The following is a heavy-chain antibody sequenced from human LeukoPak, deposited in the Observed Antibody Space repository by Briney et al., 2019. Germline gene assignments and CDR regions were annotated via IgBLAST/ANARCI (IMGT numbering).Heavy chain of an antibody. CDR1: GFTFSSYA. CDR2: ISGSGGTT. Sequence: GGSLRLSCEVSGFTFSSYAMSWVRQAPGKGLEWVSAISGSGGTTNYADSVKGRLTISRDNSQNTLYLQMNSLRAEDTAVYYCARDLSGRSDYWGQGTLVTVSS. V-gene: IGHV3-23*01. D-gene: IGHD1-26*01. CDR3: ARDLSGRSDY. J-gene: IGHJ4*02.